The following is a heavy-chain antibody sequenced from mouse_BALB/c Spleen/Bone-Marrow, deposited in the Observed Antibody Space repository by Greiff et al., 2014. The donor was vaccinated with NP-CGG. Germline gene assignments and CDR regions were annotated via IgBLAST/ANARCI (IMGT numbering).Heavy chain of an antibody. J-gene: IGHJ3*01. CDR1: GYAFSSYW. D-gene: IGHD2-4*01. CDR2: IYPGDGDI. CDR3: ARGDFDFEAWFTY. V-gene: IGHV1-80*01. Sequence: SVRISCKASGYAFSSYWMNWVQQRPGQGLEWIGQIYPGDGDINYNGKFKGKATLTADKSSGTAYMQFSSLTAEDSAVYFCARGDFDFEAWFTYWGQGTLVTASA.